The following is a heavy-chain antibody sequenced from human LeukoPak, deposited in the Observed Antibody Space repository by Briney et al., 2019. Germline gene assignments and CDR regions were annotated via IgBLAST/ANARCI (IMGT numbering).Heavy chain of an antibody. CDR1: GFTFNTYT. Sequence: PGGSLRLSCAASGFTFNTYTMNWVRQAPGKGLEWVSYISGSSGIIDYADSVRGRFTISRDNAKNSLYLQMNSLRGEDTAVYYCARDGLTIFGVVTLWGQGTLVTVSS. CDR3: ARDGLTIFGVVTL. J-gene: IGHJ4*02. D-gene: IGHD3-3*01. CDR2: ISGSSGII. V-gene: IGHV3-48*04.